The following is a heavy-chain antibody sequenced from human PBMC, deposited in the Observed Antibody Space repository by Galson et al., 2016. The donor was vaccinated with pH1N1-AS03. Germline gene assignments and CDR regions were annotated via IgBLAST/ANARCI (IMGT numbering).Heavy chain of an antibody. Sequence: SLRLSCAASGFTFSTNAMSWVRQAPGKGLEWVATITDTSGTTYYADSVKGRFTVSRENSRNTLYLQMNNLRAEDSALYYCARDSGRDTWTAYSFASWGQGALVTVSS. CDR3: ARDSGRDTWTAYSFAS. J-gene: IGHJ4*02. CDR2: ITDTSGTT. V-gene: IGHV3-23*01. CDR1: GFTFSTNA. D-gene: IGHD1-1*01.